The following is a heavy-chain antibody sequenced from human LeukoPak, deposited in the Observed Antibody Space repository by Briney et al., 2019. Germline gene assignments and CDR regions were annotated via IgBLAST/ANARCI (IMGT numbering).Heavy chain of an antibody. Sequence: PSETLSLTCTVSGGSITDYYWSWIRQPPGKGLEWIGYIYYSGITNHNPSLKSRVTISADTSKNHFSLKVRSVTAADTAVYYCARSWGITALGAFDIWGQGTMVTASS. CDR1: GGSITDYY. D-gene: IGHD3-3*01. V-gene: IGHV4-59*08. CDR2: IYYSGIT. J-gene: IGHJ3*02. CDR3: ARSWGITALGAFDI.